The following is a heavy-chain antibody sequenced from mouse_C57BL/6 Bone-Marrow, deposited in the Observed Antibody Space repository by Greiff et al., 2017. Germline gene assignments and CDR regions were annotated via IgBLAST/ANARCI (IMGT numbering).Heavy chain of an antibody. CDR1: GYTFTNYW. CDR3: ARLGVCYAMGY. J-gene: IGHJ4*01. Sequence: QVQLKQSGAELVRPGTSVKMSCKASGYTFTNYWIGWAKQRPGHGLEWIGDIYPGGGYTNYNEKFKGKATLTADKSSSTAYMQFSSLTSEDSAIYYGARLGVCYAMGYWGQGTSVTVSS. V-gene: IGHV1-63*01. CDR2: IYPGGGYT.